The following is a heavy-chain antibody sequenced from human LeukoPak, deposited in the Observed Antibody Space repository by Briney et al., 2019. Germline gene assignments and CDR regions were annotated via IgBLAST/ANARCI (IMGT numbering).Heavy chain of an antibody. Sequence: ASVKVSCKASGYTFTTYAISWVRQAPGQGLEWMGWIGTYNGNPDYAQNLQGRVTMTTDTSTSTAHMELRNLKSDDTAVYYCAREDPGGAFDVWGRGTMVTVSS. CDR2: IGTYNGNP. D-gene: IGHD3-16*01. J-gene: IGHJ3*01. CDR1: GYTFTTYA. V-gene: IGHV1-18*01. CDR3: AREDPGGAFDV.